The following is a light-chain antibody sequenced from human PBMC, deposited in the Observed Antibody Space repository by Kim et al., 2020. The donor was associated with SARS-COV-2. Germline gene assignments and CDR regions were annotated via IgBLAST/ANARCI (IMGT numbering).Light chain of an antibody. J-gene: IGLJ2*01. CDR1: SSDGGGNNN. V-gene: IGLV2-8*01. CDR3: SSYAGSNNLV. CDR2: EVS. Sequence: QSVTISCTCTSSDGGGNNNVSWYQQHPGKAPKLMIYEVSKRPSGVPDRFSGSKSGNTASLTVSGLQAEDEADYYCSSYAGSNNLVFGGGTQLTVL.